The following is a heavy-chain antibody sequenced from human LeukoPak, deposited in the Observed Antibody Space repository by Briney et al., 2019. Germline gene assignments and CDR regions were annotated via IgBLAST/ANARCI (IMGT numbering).Heavy chain of an antibody. J-gene: IGHJ5*02. CDR3: ARQRVLRYFDWLLPRYNWFDP. D-gene: IGHD3-9*01. Sequence: SETLTLTCIVSGGSISGSNYYWRWSRQSPGKGLEWNESIYSRGSTYYNPTLKSRVTIAVDTSKSQFSLKLSTVTAADTAVYYCARQRVLRYFDWLLPRYNWFDPWGQGTLVTVSS. V-gene: IGHV4-39*01. CDR2: IYSRGST. CDR1: GGSISGSNYY.